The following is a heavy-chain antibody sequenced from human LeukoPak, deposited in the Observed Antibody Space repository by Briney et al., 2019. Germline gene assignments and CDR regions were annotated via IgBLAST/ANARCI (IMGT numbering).Heavy chain of an antibody. Sequence: GGALRLSCAASGFTFSSYEMNWVRQAPGKGLEGVSYISGGSSSIFYADSVKGRVTISRDNAKNSLYLQMNSLRVEDTAVYYSARGGIAARFAYWGQGTLVTVSS. CDR1: GFTFSSYE. J-gene: IGHJ4*02. V-gene: IGHV3-48*03. CDR2: ISGGSSSI. D-gene: IGHD6-6*01. CDR3: ARGGIAARFAY.